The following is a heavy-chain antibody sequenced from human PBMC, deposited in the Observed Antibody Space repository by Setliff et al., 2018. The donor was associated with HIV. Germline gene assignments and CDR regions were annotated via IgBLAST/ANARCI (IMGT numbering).Heavy chain of an antibody. CDR2: VHPGNSET. J-gene: IGHJ6*02. V-gene: IGHV5-51*01. Sequence: GESLKISCKASGYSFTNFWIGWVRQMPGEGLEWMGIVHPGNSETRYSLPFEGQVTISADRSVTTAFLQWSSLKASDTAIYYCATLQPDSVDVWGQGTTVTVSS. CDR1: GYSFTNFW. CDR3: ATLQPDSVDV.